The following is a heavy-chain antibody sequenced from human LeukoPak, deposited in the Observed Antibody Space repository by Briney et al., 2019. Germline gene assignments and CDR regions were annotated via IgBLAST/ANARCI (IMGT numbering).Heavy chain of an antibody. J-gene: IGHJ4*02. Sequence: GGSLRLSCAASGFTFSSYGMHWVRQAPGMGLEWLAVISFDGSNKYYADSVKGRFTISRDNSKNTLYLQMNSLRAEDTAVYYCAKVGTLAVTTEPYFDYWGQGTLVTVSS. D-gene: IGHD4-17*01. CDR3: AKVGTLAVTTEPYFDY. CDR1: GFTFSSYG. V-gene: IGHV3-30*18. CDR2: ISFDGSNK.